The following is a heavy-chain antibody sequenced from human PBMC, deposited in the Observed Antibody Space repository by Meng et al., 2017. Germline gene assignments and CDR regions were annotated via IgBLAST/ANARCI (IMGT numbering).Heavy chain of an antibody. J-gene: IGHJ5*02. CDR2: INPSSGGT. D-gene: IGHD3-10*01. Sequence: VQLVQCGAEVQKPGAPVKAPSQASRYTFTGYDMHWVRQAPGQGLEWMGWINPSSGGTNYAQKFQGRVTMTRDTSISTAYMELSRLRSDDTAVYYCASASFNYYGSGSYYSWGQGTLVTVSS. V-gene: IGHV1-2*02. CDR1: RYTFTGYD. CDR3: ASASFNYYGSGSYYS.